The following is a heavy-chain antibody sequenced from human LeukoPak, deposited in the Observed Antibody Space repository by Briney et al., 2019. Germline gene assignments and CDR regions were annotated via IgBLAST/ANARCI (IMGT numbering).Heavy chain of an antibody. CDR2: FDPEDGET. CDR3: ATGHRYYFDY. CDR1: GYTFTSYY. V-gene: IGHV1-24*01. J-gene: IGHJ4*02. Sequence: ASVKVSCKASGYTFTSYYMHWVRQAPGKGLEWMGGFDPEDGETIYAQKFQGRVTMTEDTSTDTAYMELSSLRSEGTAVYYCATGHRYYFDYWGQGTLVTVSP.